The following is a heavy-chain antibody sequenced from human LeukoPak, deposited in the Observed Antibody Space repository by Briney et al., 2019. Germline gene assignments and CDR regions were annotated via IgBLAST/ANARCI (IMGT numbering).Heavy chain of an antibody. CDR2: ISSSSSYI. Sequence: PGGSLRLSCAASGFTFSSYSMNWVRQAPGKGLEWVSSISSSSSYIYYADSVKGRFTISRDNAENSLYLQMNSLRAEDTAVYYCARALGDWGAFDIWGQGTMVTVSS. J-gene: IGHJ3*02. D-gene: IGHD2-21*01. V-gene: IGHV3-21*01. CDR3: ARALGDWGAFDI. CDR1: GFTFSSYS.